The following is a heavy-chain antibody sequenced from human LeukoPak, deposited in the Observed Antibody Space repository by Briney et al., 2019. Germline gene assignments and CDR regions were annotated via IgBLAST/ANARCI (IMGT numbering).Heavy chain of an antibody. CDR1: GYTFNFYY. CDR3: AREGFCSGTNCPAVY. Sequence: ASVKVSCKASGYTFNFYYVHWVRQAPGQGLEWMGIINPNSGGTTSAQKFQGRVTLPGDTSASTVFMELSSLTSEDTAVYYCAREGFCSGTNCPAVYWGQGTRVTVSS. J-gene: IGHJ4*02. CDR2: INPNSGGT. V-gene: IGHV1-46*02. D-gene: IGHD2-2*01.